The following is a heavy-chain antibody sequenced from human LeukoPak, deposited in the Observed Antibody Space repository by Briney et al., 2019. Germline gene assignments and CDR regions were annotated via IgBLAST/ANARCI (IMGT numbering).Heavy chain of an antibody. CDR3: AREGILTGYYTYYYYYMDV. J-gene: IGHJ6*03. CDR2: IHYSGDT. V-gene: IGHV4-59*01. D-gene: IGHD3-9*01. Sequence: SETLSLTCTVSDGAIAGYSWSWIRQPPGKGLEWIGYIHYSGDTNYNPSLQSRVTVSVDTSKNQFSLKLTSVTAADTAVYYCAREGILTGYYTYYYYYMDVWGKGTTVTVSS. CDR1: DGAIAGYS.